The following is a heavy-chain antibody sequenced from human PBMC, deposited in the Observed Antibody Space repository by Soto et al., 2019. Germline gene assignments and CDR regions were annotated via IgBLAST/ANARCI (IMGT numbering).Heavy chain of an antibody. J-gene: IGHJ3*01. CDR1: GGSLSPYY. Sequence: SETLSLTCTISGGSLSPYYWSWIRLPPGKGLEWVGYIQYSGSTQYNPSLKSRVTMSLDTSKDQFSLNLRSVTAADTAVYYCARERAFDVWGQGTLVTV. V-gene: IGHV4-59*01. CDR2: IQYSGST. CDR3: ARERAFDV.